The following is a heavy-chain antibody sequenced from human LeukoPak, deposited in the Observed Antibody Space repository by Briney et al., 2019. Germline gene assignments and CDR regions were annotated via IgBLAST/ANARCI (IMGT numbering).Heavy chain of an antibody. CDR2: IYYSGST. D-gene: IGHD3-22*01. Sequence: SETLSLTCTVSGGSISSYYWSWIRQPPGKGLEWIGYIYYSGSTNYNPSLKSRVTISVDTSKNQFSLKLSSVTAADTAVYYCARDTLTYYYDSSGYEVYYYYGMDVWGQGTTVTVSP. J-gene: IGHJ6*01. CDR3: ARDTLTYYYDSSGYEVYYYYGMDV. V-gene: IGHV4-59*01. CDR1: GGSISSYY.